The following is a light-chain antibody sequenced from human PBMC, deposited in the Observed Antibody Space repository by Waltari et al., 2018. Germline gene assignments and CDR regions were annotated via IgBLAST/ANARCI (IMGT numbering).Light chain of an antibody. CDR3: QSFDSSLSVFV. CDR2: VHR. Sequence: QSVLTQPPSVSGSPGQRVTISCTGSSSNIGAGYDVHWYQQLPGTAPKLRIHVHRNRPPGGPARCSGSKSGTSASLAITGLQAEDEADYYCQSFDSSLSVFVFGTGTKVTVL. J-gene: IGLJ1*01. CDR1: SSNIGAGYD. V-gene: IGLV1-40*01.